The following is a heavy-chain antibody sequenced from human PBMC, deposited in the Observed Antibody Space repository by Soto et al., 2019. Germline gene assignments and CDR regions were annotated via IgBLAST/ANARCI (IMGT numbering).Heavy chain of an antibody. D-gene: IGHD2-2*01. CDR1: GFTFNNIA. J-gene: IGHJ4*02. CDR3: AKGSASSRPYYFDY. V-gene: IGHV3-23*01. CDR2: INENGDST. Sequence: GGSLRLSCAASGFTFNNIAMGWVRQAPGKGLKYVSSINENGDSTFYADSVKGRFTISRDNTKDTLYLQMNSLRAEDTAVYFCAKGSASSRPYYFDYWGQGTLVTVSS.